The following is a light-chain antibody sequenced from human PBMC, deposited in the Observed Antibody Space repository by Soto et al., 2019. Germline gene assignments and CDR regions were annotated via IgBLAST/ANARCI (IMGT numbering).Light chain of an antibody. Sequence: QSVLTQPASVSGSPGQSITLSCYGTSSDVASHNFVSWYQQQPGKAPKLLIYEVRKRPSGVPDRFSGSKSGNTASLTISGLQADDEADYYCSSYSGSSIYVFVPGTKVTVL. V-gene: IGLV2-23*02. CDR1: SSDVASHNF. J-gene: IGLJ1*01. CDR2: EVR. CDR3: SSYSGSSIYV.